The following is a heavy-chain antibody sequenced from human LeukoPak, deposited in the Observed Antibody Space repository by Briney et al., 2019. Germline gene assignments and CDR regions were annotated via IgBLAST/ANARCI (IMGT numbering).Heavy chain of an antibody. CDR2: IHYSGST. J-gene: IGHJ6*03. CDR3: ARVLVVGSTGYYMDV. Sequence: SETLSLTCTVSGGSISSYYWSWIRQPPGKGLGWIGYIHYSGSTNYNPSLKSRVTISVDTSKTQFSLNLSSVTAADTAVYYCARVLVVGSTGYYMDVWGKGTTVTVSS. CDR1: GGSISSYY. V-gene: IGHV4-59*01. D-gene: IGHD6-19*01.